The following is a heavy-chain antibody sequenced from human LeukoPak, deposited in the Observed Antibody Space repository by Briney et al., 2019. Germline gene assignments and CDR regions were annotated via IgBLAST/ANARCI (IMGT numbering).Heavy chain of an antibody. D-gene: IGHD1-26*01. CDR2: ISGSGGST. CDR3: AKDIPIAGIVGATSAMFDY. J-gene: IGHJ4*02. Sequence: GGSLRLSCAASGFTFSSYSMSWVRQAPGKGLEWVSAISGSGGSTNYADSVKGRFTISRDNSKHTLYLQMNSLRAEDTAVYYCAKDIPIAGIVGATSAMFDYWGQGTLVTVSS. V-gene: IGHV3-23*01. CDR1: GFTFSSYS.